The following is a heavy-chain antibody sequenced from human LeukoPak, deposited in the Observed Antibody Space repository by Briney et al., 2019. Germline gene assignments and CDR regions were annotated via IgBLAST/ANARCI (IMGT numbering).Heavy chain of an antibody. Sequence: GGSLRLSCAASGFTFSSYWMNWARQAPGKGLEWVASINHNGNVNYYVDSVKGRFTISRDNAKNSLYLQMSNLRAEDTAVYYGARAHSSGWYYYYGMDVWGQGTTVTVSS. CDR1: GFTFSSYW. CDR3: ARAHSSGWYYYYGMDV. D-gene: IGHD6-19*01. V-gene: IGHV3-7*03. CDR2: INHNGNVN. J-gene: IGHJ6*02.